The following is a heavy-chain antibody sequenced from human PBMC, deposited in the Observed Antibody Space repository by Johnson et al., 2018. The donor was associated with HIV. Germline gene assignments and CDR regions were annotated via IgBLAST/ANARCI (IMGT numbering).Heavy chain of an antibody. D-gene: IGHD2-21*01. CDR1: RFTPDDYD. CDR3: PGGGHCGGDCAGAKQAFDI. Sequence: VQLVESGGGVFQPGGSLRHSCSASRFTPDDYDMSWVRQTPGKGLEWVSGISGNGGSTVYANSVKGRFTISRDNSKNTLYLQMNSLRVEETAVYYCPGGGHCGGDCAGAKQAFDIWGQATMVTVSS. J-gene: IGHJ3*02. CDR2: ISGNGGST. V-gene: IGHV3-20*04.